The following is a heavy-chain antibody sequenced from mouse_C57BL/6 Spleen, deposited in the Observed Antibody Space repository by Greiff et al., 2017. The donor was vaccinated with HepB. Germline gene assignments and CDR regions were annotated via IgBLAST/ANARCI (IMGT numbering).Heavy chain of an antibody. CDR2: ISYDGSN. D-gene: IGHD1-1*01. CDR3: ARAPYYGSSYTYFDY. V-gene: IGHV3-6*01. CDR1: GYSITSGYY. Sequence: EVKLQESGPGLVKPSQSLSLTCSVTGYSITSGYYWNWIRQFPGNKLEWMGYISYDGSNNYNPSLKNRISITRDTSKNQFFLKLNSVTTEDTATYYCARAPYYGSSYTYFDYWGQGTTLTVSS. J-gene: IGHJ2*01.